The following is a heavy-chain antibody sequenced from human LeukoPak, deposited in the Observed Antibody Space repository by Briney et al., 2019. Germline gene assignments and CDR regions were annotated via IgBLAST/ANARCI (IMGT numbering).Heavy chain of an antibody. Sequence: ASVKVSCEASGYTFSTYGISWVRQAPGQGLEWMGWISTSNGDTKYAQKLQGRVTMTTDTSTSTAYMELRNLRSDDTAVYYCAREGLGELTLDYWGQGTLVTVSS. J-gene: IGHJ4*02. CDR2: ISTSNGDT. D-gene: IGHD3-16*01. CDR3: AREGLGELTLDY. V-gene: IGHV1-18*01. CDR1: GYTFSTYG.